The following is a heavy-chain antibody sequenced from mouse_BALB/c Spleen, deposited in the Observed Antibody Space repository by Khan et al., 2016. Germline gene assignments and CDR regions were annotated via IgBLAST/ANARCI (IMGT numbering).Heavy chain of an antibody. CDR2: IDPANGTT. CDR1: GFNIKDTY. J-gene: IGHJ4*01. V-gene: IGHV14-3*02. D-gene: IGHD1-1*01. CDR3: ARGLYYYGSSYYAMDY. Sequence: VQLQQSGAESVKPGASVKLSCTATGFNIKDTYMYWVKQRPEQGLEWIGRIDPANGTTKYVPKFQGKANITAETSSNTSYLQLSSLTSEDTAVYYWARGLYYYGSSYYAMDYWSQGTSVTVSS.